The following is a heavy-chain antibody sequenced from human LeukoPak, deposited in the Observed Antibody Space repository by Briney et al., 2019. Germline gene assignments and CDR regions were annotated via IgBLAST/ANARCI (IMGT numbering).Heavy chain of an antibody. D-gene: IGHD4-17*01. CDR3: ARGTVTTDYFLH. CDR1: GGSISTYH. J-gene: IGHJ1*01. Sequence: PSETLSLTCTVSGGSISTYHWSWIRQPPGKGLEWIGYIHYSGATNYNPSLKSRVTISVDTSKNQFSLKLTSVTAADTAVYYCARGTVTTDYFLHWGQGTLVTV. V-gene: IGHV4-59*01. CDR2: IHYSGAT.